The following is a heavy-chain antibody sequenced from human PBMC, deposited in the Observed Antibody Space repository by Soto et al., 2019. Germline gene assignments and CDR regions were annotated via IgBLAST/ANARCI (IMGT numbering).Heavy chain of an antibody. CDR1: EFTFDKYY. V-gene: IGHV3-7*01. J-gene: IGHJ6*02. CDR3: ARGNWNYYYSFDV. D-gene: IGHD1-20*01. Sequence: PGGSRRRSWAASEFTFDKYYMTWVGQAPGKGPEWVANIKPDGSEQYYVDSVKGRFTISRDNANNSLYLQMNSLRAEDTAVYFCARGNWNYYYSFDVWGQGTTVTVSS. CDR2: IKPDGSEQ.